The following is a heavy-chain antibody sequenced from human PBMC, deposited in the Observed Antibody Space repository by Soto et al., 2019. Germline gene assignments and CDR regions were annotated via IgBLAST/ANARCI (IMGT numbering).Heavy chain of an antibody. CDR2: IYYSGST. CDR1: GGSIISGDYY. J-gene: IGHJ5*02. Sequence: SETLSLTCTVSGGSIISGDYYCSWIRQPPGKGLEWIGYIYYSGSTYYNPSLKSRVTISVDTSKNQFSLKLSSVTAADTAVYYCASLKLGYSTFDPWGQGTLVTVSS. CDR3: ASLKLGYSTFDP. V-gene: IGHV4-30-4*01. D-gene: IGHD5-18*01.